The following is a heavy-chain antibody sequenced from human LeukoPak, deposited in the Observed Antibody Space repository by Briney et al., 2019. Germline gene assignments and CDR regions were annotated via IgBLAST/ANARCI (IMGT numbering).Heavy chain of an antibody. V-gene: IGHV1-18*01. CDR3: ARDFQRLYYFDSSGYYEGDY. J-gene: IGHJ4*02. CDR2: ISAYNGNA. CDR1: GYTFTNYG. D-gene: IGHD3-22*01. Sequence: ASVKVSCKASGYTFTNYGINWVRQAPGQGLEWMGWISAYNGNAKYARKLQGRVTMTTDTSTSTAYVELRSLRSDDTAVYYCARDFQRLYYFDSSGYYEGDYWGQGTLVTVSS.